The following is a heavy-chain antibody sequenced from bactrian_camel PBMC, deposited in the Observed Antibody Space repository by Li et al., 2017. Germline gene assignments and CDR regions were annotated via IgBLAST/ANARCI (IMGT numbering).Heavy chain of an antibody. V-gene: IGHV3S1*01. J-gene: IGHJ7*01. Sequence: QLVESGGGSVQAGGSLRLSCAASRFTASRACMGWFRQAPGRELEWVSTVNTGGGSTYYAPFVKGRFTISRDNAKNTLYLQLNSLKTEDTGMYYCAKARRNWPYYGMDYWGKGTQVTVS. CDR1: RFTASRAC. D-gene: IGHD7*01. CDR2: VNTGGGST.